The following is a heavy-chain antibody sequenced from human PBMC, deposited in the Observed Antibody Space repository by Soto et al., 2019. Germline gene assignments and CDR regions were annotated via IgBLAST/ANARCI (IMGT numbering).Heavy chain of an antibody. D-gene: IGHD4-17*01. CDR3: AKDVSYGDPFVY. CDR1: GFTFSSYG. CDR2: ISGSGGST. J-gene: IGHJ4*02. Sequence: GGSLRRSCAASGFTFSSYGVNWVRQAPGKGLEWVSAISGSGGSTYYAESVEGRFIISRDNSKNTLYLQMASLRAEDTAVYYCAKDVSYGDPFVYWGQGTLVTVSS. V-gene: IGHV3-23*01.